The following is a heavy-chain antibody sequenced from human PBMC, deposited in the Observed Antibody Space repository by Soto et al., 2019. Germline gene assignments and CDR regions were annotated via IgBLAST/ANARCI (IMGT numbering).Heavy chain of an antibody. Sequence: SETLSLTCTVSGGSISSYYWSWIRQPPGKGLEWIGYIYYSGSTNYNPSLKSRVTISVDTSKNQFSLKLSSVTAADTAVYYCARRYGSGFDYWGQGTLVTVSS. CDR2: IYYSGST. D-gene: IGHD3-10*01. J-gene: IGHJ4*02. CDR1: GGSISSYY. CDR3: ARRYGSGFDY. V-gene: IGHV4-59*08.